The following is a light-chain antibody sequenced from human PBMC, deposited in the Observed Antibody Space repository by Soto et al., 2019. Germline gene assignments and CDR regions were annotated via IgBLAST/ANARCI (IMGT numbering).Light chain of an antibody. Sequence: QSVLTQPASVSGSAGQSITISCSGTMRDVGAYNLVSWYQQHPGTAPKLIIYEVRNRPSGISSRLSGSRSGNTASLTISGLQPEDEGDYYCSSYTSSSTRVFGGGTKVTVL. CDR1: MRDVGAYNL. V-gene: IGLV2-14*01. CDR2: EVR. J-gene: IGLJ2*01. CDR3: SSYTSSSTRV.